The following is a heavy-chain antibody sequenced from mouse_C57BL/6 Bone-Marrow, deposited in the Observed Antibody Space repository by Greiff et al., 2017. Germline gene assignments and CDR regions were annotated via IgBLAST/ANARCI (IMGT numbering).Heavy chain of an antibody. Sequence: VQLKESGAELVRPGASVKLSCTASGFNIKDDYMHWVKQRPEQGLEWIGWMDPENGDTEYASKVQGKATITADTSSNTAYLQLSSLTSEDTAVYYCTTEDYYGSSWFAYWGQGTLVTVSA. V-gene: IGHV14-4*01. D-gene: IGHD1-1*01. CDR3: TTEDYYGSSWFAY. CDR2: MDPENGDT. J-gene: IGHJ3*01. CDR1: GFNIKDDY.